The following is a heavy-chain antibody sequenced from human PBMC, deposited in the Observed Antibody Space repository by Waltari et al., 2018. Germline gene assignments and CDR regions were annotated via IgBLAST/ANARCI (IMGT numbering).Heavy chain of an antibody. V-gene: IGHV1-2*02. CDR3: AREYCGGDCRLFDY. D-gene: IGHD2-21*02. CDR2: VNPNGGGT. Sequence: LVQSGAEVMKPGASVRVSCKASRDGVTDPHIHWVRQAPGQGLEWMGWVNPNGGGTNYAQRFAGRITVTWDASITTAYMEFSRLTSGDTAVYFCAREYCGGDCRLFDYWGQGTPVTVSS. J-gene: IGHJ4*02. CDR1: RDGVTDPH.